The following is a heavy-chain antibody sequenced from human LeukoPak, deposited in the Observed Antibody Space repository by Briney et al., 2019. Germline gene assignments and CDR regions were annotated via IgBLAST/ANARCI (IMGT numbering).Heavy chain of an antibody. CDR2: ISVNGGTT. CDR3: AKALPSSGTWYVFDY. J-gene: IGHJ4*02. Sequence: GGSLRLSCAASGFTFSTYAMTWVRQAPGKGLDWVSSISVNGGTTFYADSVKGRFTISRDNSKNTLYLQMNTLRAEDTAVYYCAKALPSSGTWYVFDYWGQGTLVTVSS. D-gene: IGHD6-13*01. V-gene: IGHV3-23*01. CDR1: GFTFSTYA.